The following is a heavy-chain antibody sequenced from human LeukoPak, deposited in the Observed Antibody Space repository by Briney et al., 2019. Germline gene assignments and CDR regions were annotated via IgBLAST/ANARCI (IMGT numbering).Heavy chain of an antibody. V-gene: IGHV3-23*01. CDR3: VKYGADV. Sequence: GGSLRLSCAASRFTFSTYAMSWVRQPPEKGLEWVSAISGSDGSTYYADSVKGRFTISRDNSKNTLYLQMNSLRAEDTAVYYCVKYGADVWGQGTTVTVSS. D-gene: IGHD3-10*01. CDR1: RFTFSTYA. CDR2: ISGSDGST. J-gene: IGHJ6*02.